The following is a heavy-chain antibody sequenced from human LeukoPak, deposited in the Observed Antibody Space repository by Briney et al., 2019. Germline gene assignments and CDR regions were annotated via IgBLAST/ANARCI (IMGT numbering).Heavy chain of an antibody. CDR1: VYTFTDYG. CDR3: VRSSGRYSNL. J-gene: IGHJ5*02. Sequence: ASVQVSCKASVYTFTDYGVSWVRQAPGQGLEWMGWISAYDGKTKFDPKVQDRVTLTIDTSATTAFMDLRSLRFDDTAVYYCVRSSGRYSNLWGQGTLVIVSS. D-gene: IGHD1-26*01. CDR2: ISAYDGKT. V-gene: IGHV1-18*01.